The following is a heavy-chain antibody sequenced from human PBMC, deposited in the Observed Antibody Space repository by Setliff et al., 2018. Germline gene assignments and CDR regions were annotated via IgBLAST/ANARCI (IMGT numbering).Heavy chain of an antibody. V-gene: IGHV1-18*01. Sequence: ASVKVSCKASGYTFTSYGISWVRQVPGQGLEWMGWITIYNGNTNYAQKFQDRVSMTTDASTGTAYMELSSLTSDDTAVYYCARAHLPGSGSYIGFDYWGQGTLVTVSS. CDR3: ARAHLPGSGSYIGFDY. CDR1: GYTFTSYG. CDR2: ITIYNGNT. D-gene: IGHD1-26*01. J-gene: IGHJ4*02.